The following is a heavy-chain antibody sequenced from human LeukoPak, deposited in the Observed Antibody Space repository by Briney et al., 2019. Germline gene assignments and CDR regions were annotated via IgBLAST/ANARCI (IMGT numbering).Heavy chain of an antibody. CDR1: GGSISSYY. J-gene: IGHJ4*02. CDR3: ARVEYSGSYLDY. D-gene: IGHD1-26*01. CDR2: IYTSGST. Sequence: SETLSLTCTVSGGSISSYYWSWIRQPAGKGLEWIGRIYTSGSTNYNPFLKSRVTMSVDTSKNQFSLKLSSVTAADTAVYYCARVEYSGSYLDYWGQGTLVTVSS. V-gene: IGHV4-4*07.